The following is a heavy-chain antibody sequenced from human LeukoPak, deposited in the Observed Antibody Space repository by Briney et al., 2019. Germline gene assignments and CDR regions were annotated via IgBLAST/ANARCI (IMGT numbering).Heavy chain of an antibody. V-gene: IGHV1-2*02. CDR2: INPNSGGT. CDR3: ARDGGGDSSGYYLNWFDP. D-gene: IGHD3-22*01. CDR1: GYTFTGYY. Sequence: ASVKVSCKASGYTFTGYYMRWVRQAPGQGREWVGWINPNSGGTNYEHKFQGRVTLPRDTSISTAYMQVSRLRPDDTAVYYCARDGGGDSSGYYLNWFDPWGQGTLVTVSS. J-gene: IGHJ5*02.